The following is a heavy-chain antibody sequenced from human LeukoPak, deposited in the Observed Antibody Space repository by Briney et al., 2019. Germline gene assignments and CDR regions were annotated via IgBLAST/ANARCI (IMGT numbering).Heavy chain of an antibody. Sequence: PGGSLRLSCAASGFTFSSSAMSWVRQAPGKGLEWVSVISKSGDFTYYADSVKGRFTISRDSSKNTLNLQMNSLRVEDTAVYYCAKESAAAGYFVYWGLGTLVTVSS. D-gene: IGHD6-13*01. CDR1: GFTFSSSA. CDR2: ISKSGDFT. V-gene: IGHV3-23*01. CDR3: AKESAAAGYFVY. J-gene: IGHJ4*01.